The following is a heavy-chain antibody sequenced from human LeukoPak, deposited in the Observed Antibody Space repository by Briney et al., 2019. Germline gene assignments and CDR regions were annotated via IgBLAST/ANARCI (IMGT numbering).Heavy chain of an antibody. J-gene: IGHJ3*01. V-gene: IGHV3-33*01. CDR1: GFTFSSYG. D-gene: IGHD3-10*01. Sequence: PGGSLRLSCAASGFTFSSYGMHWVRQAPGKGLEWVAVIWDDGSNKYYADSVKGRFTISRDSSKNTLYLQVNSLRAEDTAVYYCARDANFGYDAFDLWGQGTMVTVSS. CDR2: IWDDGSNK. CDR3: ARDANFGYDAFDL.